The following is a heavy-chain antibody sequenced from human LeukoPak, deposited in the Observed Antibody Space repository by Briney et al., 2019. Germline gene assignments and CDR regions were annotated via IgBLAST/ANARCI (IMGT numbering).Heavy chain of an antibody. V-gene: IGHV3-74*01. CDR1: GFTFNSYW. CDR2: INGDGRTT. J-gene: IGHJ4*02. D-gene: IGHD4-11*01. CDR3: ARDDSWYYFGY. Sequence: PGGSLTLSCAASGFTFNSYWMLWVPDAPGKGLVWVSRINGDGRTTQYADSVKGRFTISRDNAKNTLILQMNSLRAEDTAVYYCARDDSWYYFGYWGQGALVTVSS.